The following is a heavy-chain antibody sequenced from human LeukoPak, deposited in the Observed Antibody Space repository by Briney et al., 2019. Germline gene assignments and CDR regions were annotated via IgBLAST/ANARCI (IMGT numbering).Heavy chain of an antibody. D-gene: IGHD3-22*01. CDR1: GGSFSGYY. Sequence: KPSETLSLTCAVYGGSFSGYYWSWIRQPPGKGLEWIGEINHSGSTNYNPSLKSRVTISVDTSKNQFSLKLSSVTAADTAVYYCARGYYYDSSGYRLFDYWGQGTLVTVSS. J-gene: IGHJ4*02. CDR2: INHSGST. V-gene: IGHV4-34*01. CDR3: ARGYYYDSSGYRLFDY.